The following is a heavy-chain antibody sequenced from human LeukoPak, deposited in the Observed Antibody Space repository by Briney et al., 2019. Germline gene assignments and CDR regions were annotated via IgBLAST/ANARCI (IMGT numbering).Heavy chain of an antibody. CDR3: ARDRGIVVVPAAIPSYYYYYMDV. V-gene: IGHV4-4*07. J-gene: IGHJ6*03. CDR1: GGSISSYY. Sequence: SETLSLTCTVSGGSISSYYWSWIRQPAGKGLEWIGRIYTSGSTNYNPSLKSRVTMSVDTSKNQFSLKLSSVTAADTAVYYCARDRGIVVVPAAIPSYYYYYMDVWGKGTTVTVSS. D-gene: IGHD2-2*02. CDR2: IYTSGST.